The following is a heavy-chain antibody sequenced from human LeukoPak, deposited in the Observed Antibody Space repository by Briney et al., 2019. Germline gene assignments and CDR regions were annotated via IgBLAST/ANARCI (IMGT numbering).Heavy chain of an antibody. D-gene: IGHD1-26*01. CDR1: GFTFSSYW. V-gene: IGHV3-7*01. Sequence: GGSLRLSCAASGFTFSSYWMSWVRQAPGKGLEWVANIKQDGSEKYYVDSVKGRFTISRDNPKNSLYLQMNSLRADDTAVYYCARDTDGSLDYWGQGILVTVAS. CDR2: IKQDGSEK. J-gene: IGHJ4*02. CDR3: ARDTDGSLDY.